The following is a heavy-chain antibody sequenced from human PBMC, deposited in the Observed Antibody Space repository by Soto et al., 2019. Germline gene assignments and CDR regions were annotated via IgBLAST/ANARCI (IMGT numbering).Heavy chain of an antibody. CDR1: GYSFTSYW. D-gene: IGHD3-3*01. Sequence: PGESLKISCKGSGYSFTSYWIGWVRQMPGKGLEWMGIIYPGDSDTRYSPSFQGQVTISADKSISTAYLQWSSLKASDTAMYYCAREYYDFWSVYFHYYYYYGMDVWGQGTTVTVSS. CDR3: AREYYDFWSVYFHYYYYYGMDV. V-gene: IGHV5-51*01. J-gene: IGHJ6*02. CDR2: IYPGDSDT.